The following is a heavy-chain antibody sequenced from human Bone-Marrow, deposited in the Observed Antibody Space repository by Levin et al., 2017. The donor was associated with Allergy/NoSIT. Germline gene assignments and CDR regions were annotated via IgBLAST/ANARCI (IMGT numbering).Heavy chain of an antibody. CDR3: TREGGTFTIFGVVINGVGWFDP. V-gene: IGHV3-49*03. J-gene: IGHJ5*02. CDR2: IRSKAYGGTT. CDR1: GFTFGDYA. D-gene: IGHD3-3*01. Sequence: GGSLRLSCTASGFTFGDYAMSWFRQAPGKGLEWVGFIRSKAYGGTTEYAASVKGRFTISRDDSKSIAYLQMNSLKTEDTAVYYCTREGGTFTIFGVVINGVGWFDPWGQGTLVTVSS.